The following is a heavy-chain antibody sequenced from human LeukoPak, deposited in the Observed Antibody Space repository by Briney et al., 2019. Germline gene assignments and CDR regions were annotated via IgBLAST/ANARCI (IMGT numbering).Heavy chain of an antibody. CDR2: IYTSGST. V-gene: IGHV4-61*02. CDR1: GGSISGGSYY. J-gene: IGHJ4*02. CDR3: ARAPLYYYDSSGYFPPLFDY. D-gene: IGHD3-22*01. Sequence: SQTLSLTCTVSGGSISGGSYYWSWIRQPAGKGLEWIGRIYTSGSTNYNPSLKSRVTISVDTSKNQFSLKLSSVTAADTAVYYCARAPLYYYDSSGYFPPLFDYWGQGALVTVSS.